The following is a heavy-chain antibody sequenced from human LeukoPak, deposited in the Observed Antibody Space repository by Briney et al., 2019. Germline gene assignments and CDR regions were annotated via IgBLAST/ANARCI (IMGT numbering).Heavy chain of an antibody. V-gene: IGHV4-61*02. J-gene: IGHJ5*02. Sequence: SETLSLTCTVSGGSISSGSYYWSWIRQPAGKGLEWIGRIYTSGSTNYNPSLKSRVTISVDTSKNQFSLKLSSVTAADTAVYYCARGVSGSYTAVMGWFDPWGQGTLVTVSS. CDR1: GGSISSGSYY. CDR2: IYTSGST. D-gene: IGHD1-26*01. CDR3: ARGVSGSYTAVMGWFDP.